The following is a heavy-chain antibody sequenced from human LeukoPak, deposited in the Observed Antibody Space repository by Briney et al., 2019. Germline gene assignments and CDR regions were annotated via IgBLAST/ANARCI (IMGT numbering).Heavy chain of an antibody. J-gene: IGHJ4*02. Sequence: GGSLRLSCAASGFTFSHYWMSWVRQAPGKGLEWVANIKQDGSEKYYVDSMKGRFTISRDNAKNSLYLQMNSLRAEDTAVYYCARGVTHDYWGQGTLVTVSS. D-gene: IGHD2-21*02. V-gene: IGHV3-7*01. CDR2: IKQDGSEK. CDR3: ARGVTHDY. CDR1: GFTFSHYW.